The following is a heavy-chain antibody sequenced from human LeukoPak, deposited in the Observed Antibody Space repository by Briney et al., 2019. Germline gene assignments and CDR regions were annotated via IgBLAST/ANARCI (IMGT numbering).Heavy chain of an antibody. CDR2: IYYSGST. J-gene: IGHJ4*02. D-gene: IGHD3-22*01. CDR1: GGSISSGGYY. V-gene: IGHV4-31*03. CDR3: ARTGLSGYYDSSGSLGKFDY. Sequence: SQTLSLTCTVSGGSISSGGYYGSWIRQHPGKGLEWIGYIYYSGSTCYNPSRKGRVTISVDTSKNQFSLKLRYVPAADTAVYYCARTGLSGYYDSSGSLGKFDYWGQGTLVTVSS.